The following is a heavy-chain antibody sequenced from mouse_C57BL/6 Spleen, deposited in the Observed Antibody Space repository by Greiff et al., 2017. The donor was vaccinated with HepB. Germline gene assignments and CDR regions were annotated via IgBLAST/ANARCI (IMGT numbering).Heavy chain of an antibody. J-gene: IGHJ2*01. CDR3: ARSRDGIDY. Sequence: QVQLQQSGPELVKPGASVKISCKASGYAFSSSWMNWVKQRPGKGLEWIGRIYPGDGDTNYNGKFKGKATLTADKSSSTAYMQLSSLTSEDSAVYFCARSRDGIDYWGQGTTLTVSS. CDR2: IYPGDGDT. CDR1: GYAFSSSW. D-gene: IGHD3-3*01. V-gene: IGHV1-82*01.